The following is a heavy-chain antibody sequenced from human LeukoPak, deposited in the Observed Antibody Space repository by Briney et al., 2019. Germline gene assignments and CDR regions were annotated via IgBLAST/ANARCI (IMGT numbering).Heavy chain of an antibody. D-gene: IGHD6-13*01. V-gene: IGHV3-30*02. J-gene: IGHJ4*02. CDR3: AKSNSSSAGGYFDY. CDR2: IRYDGSNK. Sequence: GGSLRLSCAASGFTFSSYGMHWVRQAPGKGLEWVAFIRYDGSNKYYADSVKGRFTISRDNSKNTLYLQMNSLRAEDTAVYYCAKSNSSSAGGYFDYWGQGTLVTVSS. CDR1: GFTFSSYG.